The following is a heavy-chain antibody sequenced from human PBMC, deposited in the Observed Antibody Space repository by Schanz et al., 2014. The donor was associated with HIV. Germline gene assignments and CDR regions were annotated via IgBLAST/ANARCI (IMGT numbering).Heavy chain of an antibody. D-gene: IGHD3-10*01. CDR3: GTYNYGSGHDY. Sequence: EVQLLESAGGLVQPGGSLRLSCAASGFTFNNYAMTWVRQAPGKGLEWVSRMNSEGSSTNYADSVKGRFTISRDNSKNTLYLQMNSLRAEDTAIYHCGTYNYGSGHDYWGQGTLVTVSS. CDR1: GFTFNNYA. J-gene: IGHJ4*02. V-gene: IGHV3-23*01. CDR2: MNSEGSST.